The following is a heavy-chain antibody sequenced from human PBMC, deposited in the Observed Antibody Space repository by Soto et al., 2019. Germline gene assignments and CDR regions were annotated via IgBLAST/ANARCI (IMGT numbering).Heavy chain of an antibody. CDR1: GYTFTGYY. CDR2: INPNSGGT. CDR3: ARGEQPGGAGHEYSSSWYDY. V-gene: IGHV1-2*02. Sequence: ASVKVSCKASGYTFTGYYMHWVRQAPGQGLEWLGWINPNSGGTKYAPKFQGRVTMTRDTSISTAYMELSRLRADVTAVYDGARGEQPGGAGHEYSSSWYDYWGQGTLVTVSS. J-gene: IGHJ4*02. D-gene: IGHD6-13*01.